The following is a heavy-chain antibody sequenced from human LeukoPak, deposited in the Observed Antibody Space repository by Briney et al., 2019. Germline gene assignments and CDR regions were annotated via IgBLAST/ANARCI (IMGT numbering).Heavy chain of an antibody. CDR1: GFTFSNAW. CDR3: TTAAVH. Sequence: PGGSLRLSCAASGFTFSNAWMSWVRQSPGKGLEWVGRIRSKIDGETTDYAAPVKGRFTISRDDSKNTLYLQMNSLKTEGTAVYYCTTAAVHWGQGTLVTVSS. V-gene: IGHV3-15*01. J-gene: IGHJ1*01. CDR2: IRSKIDGETT.